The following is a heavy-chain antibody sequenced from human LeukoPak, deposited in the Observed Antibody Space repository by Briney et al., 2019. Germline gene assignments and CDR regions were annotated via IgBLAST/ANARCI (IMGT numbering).Heavy chain of an antibody. CDR2: ISSSGSTI. V-gene: IGHV3-48*03. J-gene: IGHJ4*02. CDR1: GFTFSSYE. D-gene: IGHD3-9*01. CDR3: AKDPSSIFRGPPSD. Sequence: PGGSLRLSCAASGFTFSSYEMHWVRQAPGKGLEWVSYISSSGSTIYYADSVKGRFTISRDNAKKSLYLQMNSLRAEDTAVYYCAKDPSSIFRGPPSDWGQGTLVTVSS.